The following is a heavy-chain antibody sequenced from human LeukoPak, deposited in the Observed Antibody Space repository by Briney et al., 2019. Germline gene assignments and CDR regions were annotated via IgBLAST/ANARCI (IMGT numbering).Heavy chain of an antibody. V-gene: IGHV5-51*01. D-gene: IGHD5-18*01. J-gene: IGHJ4*02. CDR2: IDPSDSET. Sequence: GESLKISCKASGYRFTSYWIGWVRHMPGKGLEWMGIIDPSDSETRYTPSFQGQVTIPVDESLTTAYLQWTSLKASDTAMYYCARQTAMGRSGDYWGQGTQVTVSS. CDR1: GYRFTSYW. CDR3: ARQTAMGRSGDY.